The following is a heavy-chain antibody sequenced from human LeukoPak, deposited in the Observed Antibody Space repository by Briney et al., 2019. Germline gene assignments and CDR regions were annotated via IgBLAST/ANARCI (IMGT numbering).Heavy chain of an antibody. D-gene: IGHD3-3*01. CDR3: ARGGSRYYDLGMV. CDR2: INSVGSST. CDR1: GFTLSSYW. V-gene: IGHV3-74*01. J-gene: IGHJ6*02. Sequence: GGSLRLSCAASGFTLSSYWMHWVRQAQGKGLVWVSRINSVGSSTSYADSVKGRFTISRDKAKNTLYLQMNSLRAEDTAVYYCARGGSRYYDLGMVWGQGTTVTVSS.